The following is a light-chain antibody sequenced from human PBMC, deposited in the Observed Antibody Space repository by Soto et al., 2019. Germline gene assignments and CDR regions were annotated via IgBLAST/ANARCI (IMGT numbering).Light chain of an antibody. Sequence: EIVLTQSPGTLSLSPGDRATLSCRASQSVSSSYLAWYQQKPGQAPRLLIYGASGRATGIPDRFSGSGSGTDFTLTISRLVHEDFAVYYCQQYGISPIFTFGPGTKVDIK. V-gene: IGKV3-20*01. CDR1: QSVSSSY. CDR3: QQYGISPIFT. CDR2: GAS. J-gene: IGKJ3*01.